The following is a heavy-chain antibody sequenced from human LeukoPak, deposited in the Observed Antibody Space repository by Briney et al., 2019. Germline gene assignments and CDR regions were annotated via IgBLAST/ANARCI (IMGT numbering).Heavy chain of an antibody. V-gene: IGHV4-39*01. CDR2: IYYSGST. CDR1: GGSISSSNFY. J-gene: IGHJ4*02. Sequence: SETLSLTCTVSGGSISSSNFYSGWTRQPPGKGLEWIGSIYYSGSTYYNPSLKSRVTISVDTSKNQFSLKLSSVTAADTAVYYCARGSGTYPYYFDYWGQGTLVTVSS. CDR3: ARGSGTYPYYFDY. D-gene: IGHD1-26*01.